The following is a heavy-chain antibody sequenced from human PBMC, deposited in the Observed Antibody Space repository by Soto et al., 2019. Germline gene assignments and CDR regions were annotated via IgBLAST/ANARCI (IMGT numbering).Heavy chain of an antibody. CDR1: GGSISSYY. CDR3: ARAAAAAPALGYYYGMDV. CDR2: IYYSGST. J-gene: IGHJ6*02. D-gene: IGHD6-13*01. V-gene: IGHV4-59*01. Sequence: SETLSLTCTVSGGSISSYYWSWIRQPPGKGLEWIGYIYYSGSTNYNPSLKSRVTISVDTSKNQFSLKLSSVTAADTAVYYCARAAAAAPALGYYYGMDVWGQGTTVTVPS.